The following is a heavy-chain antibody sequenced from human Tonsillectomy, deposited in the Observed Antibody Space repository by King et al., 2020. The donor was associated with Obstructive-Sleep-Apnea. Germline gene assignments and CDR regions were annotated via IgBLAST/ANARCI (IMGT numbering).Heavy chain of an antibody. CDR3: ARVPYITGWSGWFDP. CDR2: IYYSGST. Sequence: QLQESGPGLVKPSETLSLTCTVSVGSISSSSYYWGWIRQPPGKGLEWIGSIYYSGSTNYNPSLTSRVTISIDTSKNQFSLKLSSVTAADTAVYYCARVPYITGWSGWFDPWGQGTLVTVSS. D-gene: IGHD6-19*01. J-gene: IGHJ5*02. CDR1: VGSISSSSYY. V-gene: IGHV4-39*07.